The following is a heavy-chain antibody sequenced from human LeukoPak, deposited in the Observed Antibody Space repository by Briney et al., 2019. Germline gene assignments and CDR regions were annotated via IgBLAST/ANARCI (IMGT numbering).Heavy chain of an antibody. CDR3: ARTTEGGYTYNYFYYYYMDV. CDR1: GGSISSYY. V-gene: IGHV4-4*07. Sequence: SETLSLTCTVSGGSISSYYWSWIRQPAGKGLEWIGRIYTSGSTNYNPSLKSRISISVDTSKNQFSLKLSSVTAADTAVYYCARTTEGGYTYNYFYYYYMDVWGKGTTVTISS. D-gene: IGHD5-18*01. J-gene: IGHJ6*03. CDR2: IYTSGST.